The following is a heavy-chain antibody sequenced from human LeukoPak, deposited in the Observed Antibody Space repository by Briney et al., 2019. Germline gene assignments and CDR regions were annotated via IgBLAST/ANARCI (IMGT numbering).Heavy chain of an antibody. CDR3: ATTFSGSYPEIDY. CDR1: GYSFTGYF. V-gene: IGHV1-2*02. CDR2: LNPSTGAT. Sequence: ASVKVSCKASGYSFTGYFIHWVRQAPGQGLEWMGRLNPSTGATNYAQTFQGRVTMTRDTSIDTAYMEVSALSSDDTAVYYCATTFSGSYPEIDYWRQGTLVTVSS. J-gene: IGHJ4*02. D-gene: IGHD6-19*01.